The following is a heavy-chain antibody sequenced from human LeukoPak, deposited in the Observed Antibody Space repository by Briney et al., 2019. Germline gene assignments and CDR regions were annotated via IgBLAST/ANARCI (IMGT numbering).Heavy chain of an antibody. V-gene: IGHV4-59*08. CDR2: IYYSGST. CDR3: ARRAYGSGSFNRYHFDY. J-gene: IGHJ4*02. CDR1: GGSLSNYY. D-gene: IGHD3-10*01. Sequence: SETLSLTCTVSGGSLSNYYWSWIRQPPGKGLEWIGYIYYSGSTNNNPSLKSRVTISVDTSSNQFSLKLNSVTAADTAVYYCARRAYGSGSFNRYHFDYWGQGTLVAVSS.